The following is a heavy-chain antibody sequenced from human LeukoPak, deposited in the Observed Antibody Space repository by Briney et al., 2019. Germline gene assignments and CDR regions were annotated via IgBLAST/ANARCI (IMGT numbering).Heavy chain of an antibody. CDR2: ISPDGSAK. J-gene: IGHJ4*02. D-gene: IGHD7-27*01. CDR1: GFTSSNYW. CDR3: ARDLNWDNV. Sequence: GGSLRPSCAASGFTSSNYWTTWVRQAPGKGLESVANISPDGSAKYYVDSVKGRFTISRDNAKSSLYLQMNSLRAEDTAVYYCARDLNWDNVWGQGTLVTVSS. V-gene: IGHV3-7*01.